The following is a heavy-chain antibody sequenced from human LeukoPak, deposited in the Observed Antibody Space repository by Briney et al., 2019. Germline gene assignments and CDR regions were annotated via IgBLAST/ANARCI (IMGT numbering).Heavy chain of an antibody. CDR1: GFTFSSYA. V-gene: IGHV3-23*01. CDR3: AKDRLAWYDSSGPYFGPPDY. J-gene: IGHJ4*02. CDR2: ISGSGGST. Sequence: GGSLRLSCAASGFTFSSYAMSWVRQAPGKGLEWVSAISGSGGSTYYADSVKGRFTISRDNSKNTLYLQMNSLRAEDTAVYYCAKDRLAWYDSSGPYFGPPDYWGQGTLVTVSS. D-gene: IGHD3-22*01.